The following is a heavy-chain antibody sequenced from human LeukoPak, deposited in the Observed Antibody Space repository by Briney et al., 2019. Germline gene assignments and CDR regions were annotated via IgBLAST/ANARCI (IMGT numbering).Heavy chain of an antibody. CDR2: INYSGTKT. V-gene: IGHV3-23*01. J-gene: IGHJ4*02. CDR1: GFTFSSYA. Sequence: GGSLRLSCAPSGFTFSSYAMSWVRQAPGKGLEWVSVINYSGTKTYYAQSVKGRFTISRDNSRNTLFLQMNSLGAEDTAVYYCAQDYQLVDSWGQGTLVTVSS. CDR3: AQDYQLVDS. D-gene: IGHD1-1*01.